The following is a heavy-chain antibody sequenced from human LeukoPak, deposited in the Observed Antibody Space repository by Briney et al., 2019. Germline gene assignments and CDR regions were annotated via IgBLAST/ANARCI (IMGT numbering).Heavy chain of an antibody. V-gene: IGHV4-30-2*01. CDR1: GGSLSSGGYS. Sequence: PSQTLSLTCAVSGGSLSSGGYSWSWLRQPPGKGLEWIGYIYHSGSTYYNPSLKSRVTISVDRSKNQFSLKLSSVTAADTAVYYCARGRTDDYFDYWGQGTLVTVSS. J-gene: IGHJ4*02. CDR2: IYHSGST. CDR3: ARGRTDDYFDY.